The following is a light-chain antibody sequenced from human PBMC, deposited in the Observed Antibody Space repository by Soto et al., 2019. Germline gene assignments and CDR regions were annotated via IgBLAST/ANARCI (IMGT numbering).Light chain of an antibody. CDR2: WAS. CDR3: QQYYGIPLT. CDR1: QSLFFSPNNKNY. J-gene: IGKJ4*01. V-gene: IGKV4-1*01. Sequence: DIVMTQSPASLAVSLGERATINCKSSQSLFFSPNNKNYLSWYQKKPGQPPKLLFSWASTRESGVPDRFSARGSGTDFALTISTLQAEDVALYYCQQYYGIPLTFGGGTQVEIK.